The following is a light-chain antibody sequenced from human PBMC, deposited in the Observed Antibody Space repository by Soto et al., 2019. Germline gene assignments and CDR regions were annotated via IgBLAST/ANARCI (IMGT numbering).Light chain of an antibody. Sequence: QSVLTQPPSASGTPGQIVAISCSGSSSNIGSNTVTWYQQLPGTAPKLLIYSTSQRSSGVPGRFSGSKSGASASLSISGLQSEDEADYYCAAWDDRLDVYVFGTGPKV. CDR2: STS. CDR1: SSNIGSNT. J-gene: IGLJ1*01. V-gene: IGLV1-44*01. CDR3: AAWDDRLDVYV.